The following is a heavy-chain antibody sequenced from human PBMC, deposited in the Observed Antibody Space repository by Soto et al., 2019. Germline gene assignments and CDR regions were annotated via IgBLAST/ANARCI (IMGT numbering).Heavy chain of an antibody. CDR3: AHTYWGKYYFDS. Sequence: QITLKESGPTLMKPTQTLTLTCTLSGFSLSNRSAGVGWIRQPPGKALEYLTLLYWDDDKRYNPSLRSRLTITKDTSKNHVVLTMTNMDPGDTATYYCAHTYWGKYYFDSWGQGTLVTVSS. J-gene: IGHJ4*02. CDR1: GFSLSNRSAG. CDR2: LYWDDDK. D-gene: IGHD7-27*01. V-gene: IGHV2-5*02.